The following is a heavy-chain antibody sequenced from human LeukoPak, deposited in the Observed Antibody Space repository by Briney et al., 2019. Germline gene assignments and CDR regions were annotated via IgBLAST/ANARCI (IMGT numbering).Heavy chain of an antibody. CDR2: ISGSGGST. CDR1: RFTFSSYA. V-gene: IGHV3-23*01. J-gene: IGHJ4*02. Sequence: GGSLRLSCAASRFTFSSYAMNWVRQAPGKGLEWVSVISGSGGSTSYADSVKGRFTISRDKSKNTLYLQMNSLRAEDTAVYYCARDLGGSGNYYPYFDCWGQGTLVTVSS. D-gene: IGHD3-10*01. CDR3: ARDLGGSGNYYPYFDC.